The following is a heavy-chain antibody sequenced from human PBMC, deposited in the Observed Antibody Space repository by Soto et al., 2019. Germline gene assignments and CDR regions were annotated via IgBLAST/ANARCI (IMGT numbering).Heavy chain of an antibody. J-gene: IGHJ5*01. V-gene: IGHV6-1*01. CDR3: AWGGVRIGARPENWIDS. CDR1: EDSVSKISTA. Sequence: SFSLNCPTAEDSVSKISTAWNWIRQSQSEDLKWLGRTYYRSKWYNDYAVPVKSRITICRDTSKKRFSLQLNSVTPEDTAVYYCAWGGVRIGARPENWIDSLRQRTRVTVAS. D-gene: IGHD3-10*01. CDR2: TYYRSKWYN.